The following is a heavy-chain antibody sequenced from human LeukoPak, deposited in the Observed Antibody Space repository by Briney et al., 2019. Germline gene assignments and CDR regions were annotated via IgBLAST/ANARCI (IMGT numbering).Heavy chain of an antibody. V-gene: IGHV4-31*03. J-gene: IGHJ5*02. D-gene: IGHD2-15*01. CDR2: IYYSGST. CDR1: GGSISSGGYY. CDR3: ARARDQYCSGGSCYSGWFDP. Sequence: TPSETLSLTCTVSGGSISSGGYYWSWIRQHPGKGLEWIGYIYYSGSTYYNPSLKSRVTISVDTSKSQFSLKLSSVTAADTAVYYCARARDQYCSGGSCYSGWFDPWGQGTLVTVSS.